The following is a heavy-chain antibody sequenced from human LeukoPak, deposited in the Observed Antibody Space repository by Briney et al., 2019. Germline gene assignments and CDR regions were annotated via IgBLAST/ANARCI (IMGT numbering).Heavy chain of an antibody. J-gene: IGHJ4*02. D-gene: IGHD3-10*01. CDR3: ARHSPGWMVRPYCFDS. V-gene: IGHV5-51*01. CDR2: VYPGDSDS. CDR1: GYRFTDYW. Sequence: GESLKISCKGSGYRFTDYWIAWVRQMPGKGLEWMGLVYPGDSDSRYNPSFRGQVTISVDKANSTAYLQWNSLKASDTAIYYCARHSPGWMVRPYCFDSWGQGTLVTVSS.